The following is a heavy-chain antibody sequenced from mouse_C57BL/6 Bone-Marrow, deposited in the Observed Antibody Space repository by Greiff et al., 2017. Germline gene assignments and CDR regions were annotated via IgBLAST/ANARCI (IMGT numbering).Heavy chain of an antibody. CDR1: GYSITSGYY. Sequence: EVKLVESGPGLVKPSQSLSLTCSVTGYSITSGYYWNWIRQFPGNKLEWMGYISYDGSNNYNPSLKNRISITRDTSKNQFFLKLNSVTTEDTATYYCARDQDSHYFDYWGQGTTLTVSS. J-gene: IGHJ2*01. CDR3: ARDQDSHYFDY. CDR2: ISYDGSN. V-gene: IGHV3-6*01.